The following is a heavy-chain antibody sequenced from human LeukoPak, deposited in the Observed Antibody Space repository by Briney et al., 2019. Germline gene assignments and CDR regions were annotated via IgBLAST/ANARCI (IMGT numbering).Heavy chain of an antibody. V-gene: IGHV1-2*02. D-gene: IGHD6-19*01. CDR2: INPNSGGT. Sequence: ASVKVSCKASGYTFTGYYMHWVRQAPGQGLEWMGWINPNSGGTNYAQKFQGRVTMTRDTSISTAYMELSRLRSDDTAVYHCAREGSGWYMDFQHWGQGTLVTVSS. CDR3: AREGSGWYMDFQH. CDR1: GYTFTGYY. J-gene: IGHJ1*01.